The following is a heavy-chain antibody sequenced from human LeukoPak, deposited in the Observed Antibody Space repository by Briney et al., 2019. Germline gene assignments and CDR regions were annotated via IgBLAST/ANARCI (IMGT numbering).Heavy chain of an antibody. CDR2: IYYSGST. CDR1: GGSISSSRYY. J-gene: IGHJ3*02. D-gene: IGHD2-2*01. V-gene: IGHV4-61*01. CDR3: ARDRHQGAFDM. Sequence: PSETLSLTCTVSGGSISSSRYYWGWIRQPPGKGLEWIGYIYYSGSTNYNPSLKSRVTISVATSKNQFSLKLSSVTAADTAVYYCARDRHQGAFDMWGQGTMVIVSS.